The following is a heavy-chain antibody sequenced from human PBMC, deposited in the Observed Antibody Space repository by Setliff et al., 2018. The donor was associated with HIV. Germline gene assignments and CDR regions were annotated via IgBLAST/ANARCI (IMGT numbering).Heavy chain of an antibody. V-gene: IGHV4-38-2*02. CDR2: IYYSGST. Sequence: SETLSLTCAVSGYSISSGYYWGWIRQPPGKGLEWIGSIYYSGSTYYNPSLKSRVTISVDTLKNQFSMKLSSVIAADTAVYYCARDLNRGYSGYVYNWFDPWGQGTLVTVSS. CDR3: ARDLNRGYSGYVYNWFDP. CDR1: GYSISSGYY. J-gene: IGHJ5*02. D-gene: IGHD5-12*01.